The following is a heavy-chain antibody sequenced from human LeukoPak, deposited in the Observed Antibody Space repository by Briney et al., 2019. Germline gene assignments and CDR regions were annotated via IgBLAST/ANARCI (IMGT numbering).Heavy chain of an antibody. CDR1: GITFSGYA. V-gene: IGHV3-23*01. D-gene: IGHD6-13*01. CDR2: INGNGGST. J-gene: IGHJ4*02. Sequence: GGSLRLSCVASGITFSGYAMSWVRQAPGKGLEWVSGINGNGGSTYYADSVKGRSTISRDNSKNTLYLQMNSLRAEDTAVYYCAKDLGFSSSWYYFDYWGQGTLVTVSS. CDR3: AKDLGFSSSWYYFDY.